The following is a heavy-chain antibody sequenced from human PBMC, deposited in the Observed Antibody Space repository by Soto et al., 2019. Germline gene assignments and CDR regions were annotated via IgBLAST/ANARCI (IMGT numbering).Heavy chain of an antibody. CDR1: GFTFSSYG. D-gene: IGHD5-12*01. CDR3: TSHHTLVSNDFPSGYDYFVDT. Sequence: PGGSFRSSFAASGFTFSSYGMHWVRQAPGKVLELVAVIWYDGSNKYYAYSVKGRFTISRDNAKKTLYLQMNSLRAEDTAVYYCTSHHTLVSNDFPSGYDYFVDTRGQGTRVTVSS. V-gene: IGHV3-33*01. CDR2: IWYDGSNK. J-gene: IGHJ5*02.